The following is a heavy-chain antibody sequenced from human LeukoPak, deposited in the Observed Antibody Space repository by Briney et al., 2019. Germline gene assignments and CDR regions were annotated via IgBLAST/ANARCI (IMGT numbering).Heavy chain of an antibody. CDR2: INPNNGDT. CDR3: ARRGYEFSDLDN. V-gene: IGHV1-2*02. Sequence: GASVKVSCEASGYTFTGYYMHWVRQAPGQGLEWMGWINPNNGDTNFAQKFQGRVAMTRDTSMNTVYMELSSLRSDDTAVYYCARRGYEFSDLDNWGQGTLVTVSS. CDR1: GYTFTGYY. D-gene: IGHD3/OR15-3a*01. J-gene: IGHJ4*02.